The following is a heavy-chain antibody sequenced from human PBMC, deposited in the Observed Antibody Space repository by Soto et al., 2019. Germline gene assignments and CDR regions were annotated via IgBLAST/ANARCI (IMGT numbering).Heavy chain of an antibody. V-gene: IGHV3-30*18. J-gene: IGHJ6*02. Sequence: GGSLRLSCAASGFTFSSYGMHWVRQAPGKGLEWVAVISYDGSNKYYADSVKGQFTISRDNSKNTLYLQMNSLRAEDTAVYYCAKDRNYYDFWSGYFKSEPYYYYGMDVWGQGTTVTVSS. CDR1: GFTFSSYG. CDR2: ISYDGSNK. CDR3: AKDRNYYDFWSGYFKSEPYYYYGMDV. D-gene: IGHD3-3*01.